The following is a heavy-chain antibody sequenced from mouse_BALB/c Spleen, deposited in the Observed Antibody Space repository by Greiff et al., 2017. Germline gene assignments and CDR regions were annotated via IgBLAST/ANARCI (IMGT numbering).Heavy chain of an antibody. D-gene: IGHD2-3*01. V-gene: IGHV14-3*02. Sequence: VQLQQSGAELVKPGASVKLSCTASGFNIKDTYMHWVKQRPEQGLEWIGRIDPANGNTKYDPKFQGKATITADTSSNTAYLQLSSLTSEDTAVYYCARTDGYYGLDYWGQGTSVTVSS. CDR2: IDPANGNT. CDR1: GFNIKDTY. CDR3: ARTDGYYGLDY. J-gene: IGHJ4*01.